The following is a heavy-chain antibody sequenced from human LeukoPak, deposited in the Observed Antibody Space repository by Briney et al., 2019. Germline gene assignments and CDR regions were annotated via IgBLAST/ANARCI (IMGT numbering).Heavy chain of an antibody. CDR3: ARGGRDGYTLYPLDY. Sequence: PSETLSLTCAVSGGSISSSNWWSWVRQPPGKGLEWIGEIYHSGSTNYNPSLKSRVTISVDTSKNQLSLKLRSVTAADTAVYYCARGGRDGYTLYPLDYWGQGTLVTVSS. J-gene: IGHJ4*02. D-gene: IGHD5-24*01. CDR2: IYHSGST. V-gene: IGHV4-4*02. CDR1: GGSISSSNW.